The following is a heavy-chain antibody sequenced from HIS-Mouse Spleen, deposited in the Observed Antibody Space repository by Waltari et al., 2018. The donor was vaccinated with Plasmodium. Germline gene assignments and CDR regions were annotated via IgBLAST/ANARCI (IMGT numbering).Heavy chain of an antibody. CDR3: ARRGGSYYYFDY. CDR1: GGSISSSSYY. CDR2: IYYSGRT. D-gene: IGHD1-26*01. Sequence: QLQLQESGPGLVKPSETLSLTCTVSGGSISSSSYYWGWIRQPPGKGLEWIVSIYYSGRTYYNPSRKSRVTISVDTSKNQFSLKLSSVTAADTAVYYCARRGGSYYYFDYWGQGTLVTVSS. J-gene: IGHJ4*02. V-gene: IGHV4-39*01.